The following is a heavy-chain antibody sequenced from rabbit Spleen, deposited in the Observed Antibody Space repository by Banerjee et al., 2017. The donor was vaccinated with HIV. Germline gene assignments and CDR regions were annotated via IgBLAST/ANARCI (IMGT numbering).Heavy chain of an antibody. Sequence: QLVESGGGLVQPGGSLKLSCTASGFTLSSYYMNWARQAPGKGLEWIGYIDPVFGITYYANWVNGRFSISRENAQNTVFLQMTSLTAADTATYFCARDGAGGSYFALWGQGTLVTVS. CDR1: GFTLSSYY. D-gene: IGHD8-1*01. CDR3: ARDGAGGSYFAL. CDR2: IDPVFGIT. V-gene: IGHV1S7*01. J-gene: IGHJ3*01.